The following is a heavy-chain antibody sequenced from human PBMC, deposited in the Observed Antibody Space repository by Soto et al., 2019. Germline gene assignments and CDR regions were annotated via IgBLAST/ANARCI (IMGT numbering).Heavy chain of an antibody. CDR1: GGSINSDGYY. CDR3: VFFSWSGVPRDVMDF. J-gene: IGHJ6*02. D-gene: IGHD3-3*01. CDR2: IYYRGNT. V-gene: IGHV4-31*03. Sequence: SETLSLTCTVSGGSINSDGYYWSWIRQHPGKGLEWIGYIYYRGNTYYNPSLKSRVTISIDTSKNHFSLKLNAMTVADTAVYYSVFFSWSGVPRDVMDFWGQGSSVPVSS.